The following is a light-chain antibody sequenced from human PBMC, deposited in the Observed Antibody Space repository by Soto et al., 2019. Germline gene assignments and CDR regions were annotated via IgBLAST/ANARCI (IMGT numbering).Light chain of an antibody. Sequence: AIQMTQSPSSLSASVGDRVTITCRASQGIGTDLGWYQQKPGKAPKLLIYAASRLQSEVPSRFSGSGSGTDFTLTISSLQPEDFATYYCLQDYNYPLTFGPGPKVDFK. CDR1: QGIGTD. CDR3: LQDYNYPLT. V-gene: IGKV1-6*01. J-gene: IGKJ3*01. CDR2: AAS.